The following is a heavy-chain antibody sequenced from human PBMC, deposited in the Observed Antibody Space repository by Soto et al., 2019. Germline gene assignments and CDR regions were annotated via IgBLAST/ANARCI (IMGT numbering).Heavy chain of an antibody. CDR1: GFTFSSYA. CDR3: AKDSIMITFGGVIVSRFFDY. J-gene: IGHJ4*02. D-gene: IGHD3-16*02. CDR2: ISGSGGST. Sequence: GGSLRLSCAASGFTFSSYAMSWVRQAPGKGLEWVSAISGSGGSTYYADSVKGRFTISRDNSKNTLYLQMNSLRAEDTAVYYCAKDSIMITFGGVIVSRFFDYWGQGTLVTVSS. V-gene: IGHV3-23*01.